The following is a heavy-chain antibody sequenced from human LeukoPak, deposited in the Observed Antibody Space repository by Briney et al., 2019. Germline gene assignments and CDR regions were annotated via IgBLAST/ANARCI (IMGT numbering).Heavy chain of an antibody. CDR1: GFTFSDYA. Sequence: PGGSLRLSCAASGFTFSDYAMSWVRQAPGTGLEWVSAITGSGASTYYAASVKGRFTISRDNSKNTLYLQMNSLRAEDTATYYCASHCGSSTCYRFDNWGQGALVTVS. V-gene: IGHV3-23*01. CDR3: ASHCGSSTCYRFDN. CDR2: ITGSGAST. J-gene: IGHJ4*02. D-gene: IGHD2-2*01.